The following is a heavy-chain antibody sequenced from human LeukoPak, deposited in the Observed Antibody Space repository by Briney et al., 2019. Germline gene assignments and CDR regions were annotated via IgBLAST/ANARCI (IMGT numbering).Heavy chain of an antibody. J-gene: IGHJ4*02. Sequence: GGSLRLSCAASGFTFSSYAMSWVRQAPGKGLEWVSAISGSGGSTYYADSVRGRFTIFRDNSKNTLYLQMNSLRAVDTAVYYCAKDFDFDWLLFGYYFDYWGQGTLVTVSS. V-gene: IGHV3-23*01. D-gene: IGHD3-9*01. CDR3: AKDFDFDWLLFGYYFDY. CDR1: GFTFSSYA. CDR2: ISGSGGST.